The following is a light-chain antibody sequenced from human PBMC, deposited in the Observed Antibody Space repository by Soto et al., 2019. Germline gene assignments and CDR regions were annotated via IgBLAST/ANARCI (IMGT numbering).Light chain of an antibody. CDR1: QSVSNNY. CDR2: GAS. J-gene: IGKJ1*01. V-gene: IGKV3-20*01. CDR3: QQYGSSPTT. Sequence: NVLTQSPGTVFLSPGERGTFSCRASQSVSNNYLAWYQQKPGQAPRLLIFGASFRATGIPDRFSGSGSGTDFTLTISRLEPEDFAVYYCQQYGSSPTTSGQGIEADIK.